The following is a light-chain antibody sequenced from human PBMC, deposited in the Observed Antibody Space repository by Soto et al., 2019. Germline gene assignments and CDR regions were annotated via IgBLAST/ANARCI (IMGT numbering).Light chain of an antibody. Sequence: DMVITQSPLSLPFTPGEPASISCISSQILLHSNGYNYLDWYLQKPGQSPQLLIYLGSNRASGDPDRFSGSGSGTDFTLKISRVEAEDVGVYYCMQPLQSWTFGQGTKVDIK. V-gene: IGKV2-28*01. CDR1: QILLHSNGYNY. CDR3: MQPLQSWT. J-gene: IGKJ1*01. CDR2: LGS.